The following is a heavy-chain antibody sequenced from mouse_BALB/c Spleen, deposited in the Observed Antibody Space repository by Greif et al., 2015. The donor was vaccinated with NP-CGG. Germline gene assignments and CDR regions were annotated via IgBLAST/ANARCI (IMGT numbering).Heavy chain of an antibody. CDR3: ARENGNYGVPFDY. CDR2: ISNLAYSI. V-gene: IGHV5-15*02. Sequence: EVMLVESGGGLVQPGGSRKLSRAASGFTFSDYGMAWVRQAPGKGPEWVAFISNLAYSIYYADTVTGRFTISREDAKNTLYLEMSSLRSEDTAMYYCARENGNYGVPFDYWGQGTALTVSS. D-gene: IGHD2-1*01. J-gene: IGHJ2*01. CDR1: GFTFSDYG.